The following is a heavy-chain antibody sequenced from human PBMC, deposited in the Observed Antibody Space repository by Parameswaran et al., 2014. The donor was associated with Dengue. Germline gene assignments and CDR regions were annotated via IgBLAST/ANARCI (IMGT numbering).Heavy chain of an antibody. J-gene: IGHJ5*02. Sequence: VRQMPGKGLEWVSSISSSSSYIYYADSVKGRFTISRDNAKNSLYLQMNSLRAEDTAVYYCARDRSSGWYAGRGWFDPWGQGTLVTVSS. V-gene: IGHV3-21*01. D-gene: IGHD6-13*01. CDR3: ARDRSSGWYAGRGWFDP. CDR2: ISSSSSYI.